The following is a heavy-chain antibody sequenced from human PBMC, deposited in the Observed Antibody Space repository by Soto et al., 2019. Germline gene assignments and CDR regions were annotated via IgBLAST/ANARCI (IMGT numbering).Heavy chain of an antibody. Sequence: GASVKVSCKASGYTFTNYGINWVRQAPGQGLEWMGWSSAYNGNTNYAQKLQGRVTMTTDTSTSTAYMELRSLRSDDTAVYYCALGVRGGHYGMDVWGQGTTVTVSS. CDR2: SSAYNGNT. D-gene: IGHD3-10*01. J-gene: IGHJ6*02. CDR3: ALGVRGGHYGMDV. CDR1: GYTFTNYG. V-gene: IGHV1-18*01.